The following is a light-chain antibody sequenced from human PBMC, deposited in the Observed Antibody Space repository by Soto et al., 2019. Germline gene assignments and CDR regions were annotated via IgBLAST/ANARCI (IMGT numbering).Light chain of an antibody. Sequence: EIVLTRSPGTLSLSPLEIATLACRASQSVSSSYLAWYQQKPGQAPRLLIYGASSRATGIPDRFSGSGSGTDFTLTISRLEPEDFAVYYCQQYGSSSFTFGGGTKVDIK. CDR2: GAS. CDR1: QSVSSSY. CDR3: QQYGSSSFT. V-gene: IGKV3-20*01. J-gene: IGKJ4*01.